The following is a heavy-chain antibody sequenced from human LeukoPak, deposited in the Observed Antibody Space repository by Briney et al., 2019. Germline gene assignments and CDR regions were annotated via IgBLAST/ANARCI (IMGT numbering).Heavy chain of an antibody. CDR1: GFTVSKYY. Sequence: GGSLRLSCAVSGFTVSKYYMSWVRQAPGKGLEWVGFIRNKAYGGTTEYAASVKGRFTISRDDSKSIAYLQMNSLKTEDTAVYYCTRVRNYYDSSGYYGGYWGQGTLVTVSS. D-gene: IGHD3-22*01. J-gene: IGHJ4*02. CDR3: TRVRNYYDSSGYYGGY. CDR2: IRNKAYGGTT. V-gene: IGHV3-49*04.